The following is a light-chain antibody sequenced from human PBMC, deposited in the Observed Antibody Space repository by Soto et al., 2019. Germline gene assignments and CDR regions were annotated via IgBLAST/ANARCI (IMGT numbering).Light chain of an antibody. CDR3: CSYAGTTTWV. J-gene: IGLJ3*02. Sequence: QSALTQPRSVSGSPGQSVTISCTGTSSDVGGYNYVSWYQQRPGKAPKLMIFEVTKRPSGVSSRFSASKSGNTASLTISGVQAEDEADYYCCSYAGTTTWVFGGGTKLTVL. CDR2: EVT. CDR1: SSDVGGYNY. V-gene: IGLV2-11*01.